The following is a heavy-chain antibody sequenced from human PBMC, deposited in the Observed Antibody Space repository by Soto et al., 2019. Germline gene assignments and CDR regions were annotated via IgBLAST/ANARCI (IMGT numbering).Heavy chain of an antibody. D-gene: IGHD4-4*01. J-gene: IGHJ6*02. CDR1: GFIFSNYY. CDR3: ARDRGADDYNKESYDYGMDV. Sequence: QVQLVQSGAEVKKPGASVKVSCRASGFIFSNYYMHWVRQAPGQGLEWMGTIDPSGGRTSYAQKFQGRVTMTRDTSTSTVYMELSSLRSEDTAVYYCARDRGADDYNKESYDYGMDVWGRGTTVTVSS. CDR2: IDPSGGRT. V-gene: IGHV1-46*01.